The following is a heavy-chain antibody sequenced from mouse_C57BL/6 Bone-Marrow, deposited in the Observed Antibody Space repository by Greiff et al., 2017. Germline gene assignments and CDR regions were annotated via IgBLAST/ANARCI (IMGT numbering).Heavy chain of an antibody. D-gene: IGHD1-1*01. J-gene: IGHJ2*01. CDR2: ISYDGSN. V-gene: IGHV3-6*01. Sequence: VQLKESGPGLVKPSQSLSLTCSVTGYSITSGYYWNWIRQFPGNNLEWMGYISYDGSNNYNPSLKNRISITRDTSKNQFFLKLNSVTTEDTATYYCARAGYYGSSFDYWGQGTTLTVSS. CDR3: ARAGYYGSSFDY. CDR1: GYSITSGYY.